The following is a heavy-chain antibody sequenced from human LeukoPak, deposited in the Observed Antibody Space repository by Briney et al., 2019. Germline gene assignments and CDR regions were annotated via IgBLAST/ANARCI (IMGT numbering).Heavy chain of an antibody. CDR1: GDSISSGTYY. J-gene: IGHJ4*02. V-gene: IGHV4-61*02. CDR2: IYSGGNT. Sequence: SQTLSLTCTVSGDSISSGTYYWRWIRQPAGKGLEWIGRIYSGGNTNYNPSLKSRVTISVDTSKNQFSLKLSSVTAADTAVYYCAREGSIHYYDSSGYLGYWGQGTLVTVSS. D-gene: IGHD3-22*01. CDR3: AREGSIHYYDSSGYLGY.